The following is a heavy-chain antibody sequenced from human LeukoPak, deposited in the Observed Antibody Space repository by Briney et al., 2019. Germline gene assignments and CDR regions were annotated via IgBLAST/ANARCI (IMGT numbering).Heavy chain of an antibody. D-gene: IGHD3-10*01. V-gene: IGHV3-48*02. CDR3: ARDLHYAFDI. J-gene: IGHJ3*02. CDR1: GFTFSGYA. CDR2: IYSSDTT. Sequence: SGGSLRLSCEASGFTFSGYAMNWVRQAPGKGLEWVSHIYSSDTTYADSVKGRFTISRDNAKNSLYLQMNSLRDEDTAVYYCARDLHYAFDIWGQGTMVTASS.